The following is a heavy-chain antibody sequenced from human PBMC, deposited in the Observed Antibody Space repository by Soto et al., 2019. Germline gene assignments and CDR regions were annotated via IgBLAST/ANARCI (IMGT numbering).Heavy chain of an antibody. CDR1: GFTFSNAW. D-gene: IGHD3-22*01. V-gene: IGHV3-15*01. CDR2: IKSKTDGGTT. CDR3: TADYYDSSGYYYYYYGMDV. J-gene: IGHJ6*02. Sequence: GSLRLSCAASGFTFSNAWMSWVRQAPGKGLEWVGRIKSKTDGGTTDYAAPVKGRFTISRDDSKNTLYLQMNSLKTEDTAVYYCTADYYDSSGYYYYYYGMDVWGQGTTVTVSS.